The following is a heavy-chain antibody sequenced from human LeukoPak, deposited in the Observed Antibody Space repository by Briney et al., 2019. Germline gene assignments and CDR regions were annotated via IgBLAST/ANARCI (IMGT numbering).Heavy chain of an antibody. D-gene: IGHD6-13*01. Sequence: PGGSLRLSCAASGFTFSSYWMSWVRQAPGKGLEWVANIKQDGSEKYYVDSVKGRFTISRDNAKNSLYLQMNSLRAEDTAVYYCARDNPSFMIAAADTDYWGQGTLVTVSS. CDR2: IKQDGSEK. V-gene: IGHV3-7*01. CDR3: ARDNPSFMIAAADTDY. J-gene: IGHJ4*02. CDR1: GFTFSSYW.